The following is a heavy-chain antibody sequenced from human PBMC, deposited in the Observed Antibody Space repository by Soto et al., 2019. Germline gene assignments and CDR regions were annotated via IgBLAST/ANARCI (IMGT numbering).Heavy chain of an antibody. J-gene: IGHJ4*02. V-gene: IGHV3-74*01. CDR1: GFTFSSYW. CDR3: AREATVAPFDY. Sequence: PGGSLRLSCAASGFTFSSYWMHWVRQAPGKGLVWVSRINSDGSSTSYADPVKGRFTISRDNAKNTLYLQMNSLRAEDTAVYYCAREATVAPFDYWGQGTLVTVSS. CDR2: INSDGSST. D-gene: IGHD4-17*01.